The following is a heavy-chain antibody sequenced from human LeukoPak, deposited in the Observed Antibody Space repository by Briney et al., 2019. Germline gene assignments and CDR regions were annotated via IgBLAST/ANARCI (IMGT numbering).Heavy chain of an antibody. V-gene: IGHV1-46*01. CDR2: IDLSGGTT. CDR1: GYNLISHY. Sequence: ASVKVSCKASGYNLISHYIHWVRQAPGQGLEWMGLIDLSGGTTSFAHKFQGRVTMTSDTTTSTVYMELSSLRSDDTAVYYCASPGVIDSGGYYNDYWGQGTLVTVSS. J-gene: IGHJ4*02. D-gene: IGHD3-22*01. CDR3: ASPGVIDSGGYYNDY.